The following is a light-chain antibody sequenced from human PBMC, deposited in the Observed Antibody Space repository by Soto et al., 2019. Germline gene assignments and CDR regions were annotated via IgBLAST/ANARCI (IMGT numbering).Light chain of an antibody. J-gene: IGLJ1*01. CDR2: DTT. V-gene: IGLV7-46*01. CDR3: LLSSTAPYV. CDR1: TGAVTNGHY. Sequence: QAVVTQEPSLTVSPGGTVTLTCGSSTGAVTNGHYPYWFQQKPGQAPRTLIYDTTNRHSWTPARFSGSLLGGKAALTLSGAQPEDEAEYYCLLSSTAPYVFGTATKVTVL.